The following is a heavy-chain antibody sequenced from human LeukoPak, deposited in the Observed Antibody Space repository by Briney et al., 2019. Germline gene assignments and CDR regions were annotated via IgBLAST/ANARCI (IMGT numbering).Heavy chain of an antibody. D-gene: IGHD5-18*01. V-gene: IGHV4-31*03. J-gene: IGHJ4*02. CDR3: ARRAYSYGDFDY. CDR2: IYYSGST. Sequence: PSETLSLTCTVSGGSISSGGYYWSWIRQHPGKGLEWIGYIYYSGSTYYNPSLESRVTISVDTSKNQFSLKLSSVTAADTAVYYCARRAYSYGDFDYWGQGTLVTVSS. CDR1: GGSISSGGYY.